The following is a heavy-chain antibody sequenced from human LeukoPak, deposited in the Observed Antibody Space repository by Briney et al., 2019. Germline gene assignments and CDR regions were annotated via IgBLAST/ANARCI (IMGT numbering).Heavy chain of an antibody. V-gene: IGHV3-23*01. Sequence: GGSLRLSCAASGFTFSSYAMSWVRQAPGKGLEWVSAMSGSGSSTYYADSVKGRFTISRDNSKNTLYLQMNSLRAEDTAVCYCAKAYCSSTSCNTYFDYWGQGTLVTVSS. CDR1: GFTFSSYA. J-gene: IGHJ4*02. D-gene: IGHD2-2*01. CDR3: AKAYCSSTSCNTYFDY. CDR2: MSGSGSST.